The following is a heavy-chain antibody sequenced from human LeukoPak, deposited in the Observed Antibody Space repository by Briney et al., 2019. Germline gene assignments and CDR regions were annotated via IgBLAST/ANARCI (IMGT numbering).Heavy chain of an antibody. CDR2: IKNDGTVK. CDR3: ARGEGHSSGYPKDAFDI. CDR1: GFTFSYHW. Sequence: GGSLRLSCAASGFTFSYHWMTWVRQAPGKGLEWVANIKNDGTVKNYVDSVKGRFTSSRDNAKNSLYLQMNSLRAEDTGVYYCARGEGHSSGYPKDAFDIWGQGTMVTVSS. D-gene: IGHD3-22*01. J-gene: IGHJ3*02. V-gene: IGHV3-7*04.